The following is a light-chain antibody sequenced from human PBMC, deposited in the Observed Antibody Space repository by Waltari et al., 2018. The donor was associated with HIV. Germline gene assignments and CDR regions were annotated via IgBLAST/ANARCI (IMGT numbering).Light chain of an antibody. V-gene: IGLV1-51*01. Sequence: QSVLTQPPSVSAAPGQTVTISCSGSSATIGNNSVIWYQQLPGTAPKLPIYDSNKRPSGIPDRFSGSKSGTSGTLAITGLQTGDEADYYCGTWDSSLSAWVFGGGTKLTVL. CDR3: GTWDSSLSAWV. CDR2: DSN. CDR1: SATIGNNS. J-gene: IGLJ3*02.